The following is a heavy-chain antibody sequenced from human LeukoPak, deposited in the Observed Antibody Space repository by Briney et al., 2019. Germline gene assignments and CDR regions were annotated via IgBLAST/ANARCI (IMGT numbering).Heavy chain of an antibody. CDR3: ARGIGSSTPSGV. CDR2: IYHSGTT. CDR1: GGSVSSNNW. D-gene: IGHD2-2*01. J-gene: IGHJ6*04. V-gene: IGHV4-4*02. Sequence: PSETLSLTCAVSGGSVSSNNWLNWVRQPPGKGLEWIGEIYHSGTTNYNPSLKSRVTISIDKSNNQFSLKLNSVTAADTAVYYCARGIGSSTPSGVWGKGTMVIVSS.